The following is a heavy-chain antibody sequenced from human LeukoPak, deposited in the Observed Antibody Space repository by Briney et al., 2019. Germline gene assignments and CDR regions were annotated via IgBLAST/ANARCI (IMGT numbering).Heavy chain of an antibody. V-gene: IGHV4-38-2*01. CDR1: GYSISSGYY. CDR2: IHHSGST. D-gene: IGHD6-19*01. CDR3: GLSKLGIAVAGPIDY. J-gene: IGHJ4*01. Sequence: SETLSLTCAVSGYSISSGYYWGWIRQPPGKGLEWIGSIHHSGSTYYNPSLKSRLTVSVDTSKDQFSLKLSSVTAADTAIYYCGLSKLGIAVAGPIDYWGQGTLVTVSS.